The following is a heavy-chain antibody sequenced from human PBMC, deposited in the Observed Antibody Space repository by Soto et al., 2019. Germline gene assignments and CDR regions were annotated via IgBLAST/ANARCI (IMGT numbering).Heavy chain of an antibody. J-gene: IGHJ6*02. CDR2: IDHSGST. CDR1: GGSFNTHY. CDR3: ARGGFSGYSARGVFFYGMDV. D-gene: IGHD5-12*01. Sequence: SETLSLTCGVCGGSFNTHYWTWIRQPPGKGLDWIGEIDHSGSTNFNPSLKSRVSMSVDTSKNQFSLNLSSVTAADTAVYYCARGGFSGYSARGVFFYGMDVWGPGTTVTVSS. V-gene: IGHV4-34*01.